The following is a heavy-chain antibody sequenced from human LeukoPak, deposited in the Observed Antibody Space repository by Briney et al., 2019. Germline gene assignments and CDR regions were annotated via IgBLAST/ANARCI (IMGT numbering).Heavy chain of an antibody. J-gene: IGHJ6*02. CDR2: IKQDGSAK. CDR3: ARGGGLDV. V-gene: IGHV3-7*03. CDR1: GFTFSRHW. D-gene: IGHD3-16*01. Sequence: GGSLRLSCAASGFTFSRHWMYWVRQAPGKGLEWVANIKQDGSAKPYVDSVKGRFTISRDNAKNSLYLQMSNLRAEDTAVYFCARGGGLDVWGQGATVTVSS.